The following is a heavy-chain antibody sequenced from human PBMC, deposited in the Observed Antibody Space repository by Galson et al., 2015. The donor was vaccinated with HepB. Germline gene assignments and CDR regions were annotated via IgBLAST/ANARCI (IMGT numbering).Heavy chain of an antibody. V-gene: IGHV1-2*02. CDR3: ARDRAETTALYYYYYGMDV. CDR2: INPRSGGT. D-gene: IGHD1-1*01. J-gene: IGHJ6*02. CDR1: GYTFTGYY. Sequence: SVKVSCKASGYTFTGYYLHWVRQAPGQGPEWMGWINPRSGGTNFARNFQGRVTMSRDTSTNTVYLGLSRVRRDDTAVYYCARDRAETTALYYYYYGMDVWGQGTTVTVSS.